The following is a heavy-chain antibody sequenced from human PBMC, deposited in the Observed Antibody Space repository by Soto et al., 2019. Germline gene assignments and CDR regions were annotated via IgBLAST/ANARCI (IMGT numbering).Heavy chain of an antibody. Sequence: QVQLVESGGGVVQPGRSLRLSCAASGFTFSSYAMHWVRQAPGKGLEWVAVISYDGSNKYYADSVKGRFTISRDNSKNTLYLQMNSLRAEDTAVYYCARSGKPYSILIWGQGTMVTVSS. D-gene: IGHD2-15*01. CDR1: GFTFSSYA. J-gene: IGHJ3*02. CDR3: ARSGKPYSILI. CDR2: ISYDGSNK. V-gene: IGHV3-30-3*01.